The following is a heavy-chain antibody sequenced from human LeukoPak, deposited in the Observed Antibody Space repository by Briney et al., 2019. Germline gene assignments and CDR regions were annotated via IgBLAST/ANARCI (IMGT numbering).Heavy chain of an antibody. D-gene: IGHD3-10*02. V-gene: IGHV3-23*01. J-gene: IGHJ6*04. CDR3: AELGITMIGGV. Sequence: GGSLRLSCAASGFTFSSYAMSWVRQAPGKGLNWVSGISGSGGSTYYADSVKGRFTISRDNSNNTLYLQMNSLRAEDTAVYYCAELGITMIGGVWGKGTTVTISS. CDR1: GFTFSSYA. CDR2: ISGSGGST.